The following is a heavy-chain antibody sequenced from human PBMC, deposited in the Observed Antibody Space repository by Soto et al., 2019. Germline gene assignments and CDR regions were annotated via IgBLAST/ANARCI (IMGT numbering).Heavy chain of an antibody. V-gene: IGHV4-30-2*01. CDR3: ARAGGLGAVAADY. J-gene: IGHJ4*02. D-gene: IGHD6-19*01. Sequence: QLQLQESGSGLVKPSQTLSLTCAVSGGSISSGGYSWSWIRQPPGKGLEWIGYIYHSGSTYYNPSLKSRVTISVDRSKNQFSRKLRSVTAADTAVYYCARAGGLGAVAADYWGQGTLVTVSS. CDR1: GGSISSGGYS. CDR2: IYHSGST.